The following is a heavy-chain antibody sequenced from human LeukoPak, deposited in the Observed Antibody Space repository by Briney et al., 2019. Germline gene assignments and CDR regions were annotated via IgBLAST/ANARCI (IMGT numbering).Heavy chain of an antibody. D-gene: IGHD6-13*01. V-gene: IGHV1-2*02. CDR2: INPNSGGT. Sequence: ASVKVSCKASGYTFTGYYMHWVRQAPGQGLEWMGWINPNSGGTNYAQKFQGRVTMTRDTSISTAYMELSRLRSDDTAVYYCARGGGSSSWYQGTYYFDYWGQGTLVTVSS. CDR3: ARGGGSSSWYQGTYYFDY. J-gene: IGHJ4*02. CDR1: GYTFTGYY.